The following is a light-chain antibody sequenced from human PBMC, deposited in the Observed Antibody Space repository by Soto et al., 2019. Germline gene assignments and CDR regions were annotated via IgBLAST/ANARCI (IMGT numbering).Light chain of an antibody. CDR3: QQYGSSPQT. Sequence: EIVLTQSPGTLSLSPGERATLSCRASQSVSSSYLAWYQQKPGQAPRLLIYGASSRATGIPDRFSGSGSGTDFTLTISRLEPEDLAVYYCQQYGSSPQTFGQGTQV. V-gene: IGKV3-20*01. CDR2: GAS. CDR1: QSVSSSY. J-gene: IGKJ1*01.